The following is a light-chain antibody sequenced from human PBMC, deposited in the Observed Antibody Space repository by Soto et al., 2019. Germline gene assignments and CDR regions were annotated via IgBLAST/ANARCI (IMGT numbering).Light chain of an antibody. CDR1: QSVSSN. CDR3: QQYNNWPPLT. J-gene: IGKJ4*01. Sequence: EIVMTQSPATLSVSPGERVTLSCRASQSVSSNLAWYQQKPGQAPRVLIYGASTRDTGIPARFSGSGSGTEFTLTISSLQSEDFAVYYCQQYNNWPPLTFGGGTKVEIK. V-gene: IGKV3-15*01. CDR2: GAS.